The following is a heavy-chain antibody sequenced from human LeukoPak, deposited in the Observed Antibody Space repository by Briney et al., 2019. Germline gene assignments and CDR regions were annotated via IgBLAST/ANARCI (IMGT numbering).Heavy chain of an antibody. Sequence: GRSLRLSCAAPGFTFSSYAMHWVRQAPGKGLEWVAVILYDGSNKYYADSVKGRFTISRDNSKNTLYLQMNSLRAEDTAVYYCARDLEYSYGYGQSKKAYGSSIDYWGQGTLVTVSS. CDR3: ARDLEYSYGYGQSKKAYGSSIDY. CDR1: GFTFSSYA. D-gene: IGHD5-18*01. CDR2: ILYDGSNK. V-gene: IGHV3-30-3*01. J-gene: IGHJ4*02.